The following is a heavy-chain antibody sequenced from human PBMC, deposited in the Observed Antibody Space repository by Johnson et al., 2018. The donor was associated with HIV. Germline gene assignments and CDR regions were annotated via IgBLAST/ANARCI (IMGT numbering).Heavy chain of an antibody. Sequence: VQLVESGGGVVRPGESLRLSCAASGFTFDDYGMSWVRQAPGKGLEWVSGINWNGGSAGHADSLKGRFIISRDNAKNSLYLQMNSLRVEDTAVYYCARDPEIVVVIEHDAFDIWGQGTMVTVSS. CDR3: ARDPEIVVVIEHDAFDI. CDR1: GFTFDDYG. V-gene: IGHV3-20*04. CDR2: INWNGGSA. J-gene: IGHJ3*02. D-gene: IGHD3-22*01.